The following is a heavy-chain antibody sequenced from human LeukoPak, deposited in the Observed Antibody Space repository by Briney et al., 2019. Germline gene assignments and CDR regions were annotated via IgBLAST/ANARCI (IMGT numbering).Heavy chain of an antibody. D-gene: IGHD6-13*01. CDR2: ISYSGST. CDR3: ARRSSSSSWYRTTWFDP. Sequence: PSETLSLTCTVSGGSISGYYWSWIRQPPGKGLEWVGYISYSGSTNYNPSLKSRVTISVDTSKNQFSLKLSSVTAADTAVYYCARRSSSSSWYRTTWFDPWGQGTLVTVSS. V-gene: IGHV4-59*12. CDR1: GGSISGYY. J-gene: IGHJ5*02.